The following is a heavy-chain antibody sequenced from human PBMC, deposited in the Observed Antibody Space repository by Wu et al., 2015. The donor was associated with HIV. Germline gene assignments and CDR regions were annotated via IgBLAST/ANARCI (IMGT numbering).Heavy chain of an antibody. D-gene: IGHD1-26*01. CDR2: INPNSGGT. CDR1: GYTFTGYY. V-gene: IGHV1-2*02. Sequence: QVQLVQSETEMKKPGASLKVSCKASGYTFTGYYMHWVRQAPGQGLEWMGWINPNSGGTNYAQKFQGRVTMTRDTSISTAYMELSRLRSDDTAVYYCAREFGSPRWFDPWGQGTLVTVSS. J-gene: IGHJ5*02. CDR3: AREFGSPRWFDP.